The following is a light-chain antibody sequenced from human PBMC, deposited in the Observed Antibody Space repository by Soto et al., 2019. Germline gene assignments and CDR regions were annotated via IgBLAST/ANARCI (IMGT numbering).Light chain of an antibody. CDR1: QGIRND. Sequence: AIQMTQSPSSLSASVGDRVTITCRASQGIRNDLGWYQQKPGKAPKLLLYAASNLQSGVPTRFSGSRSGTDFTITIRTLQPEDFATYYCQQDHIYPLAFGPGTKVDIK. CDR2: AAS. J-gene: IGKJ3*01. V-gene: IGKV1-6*01. CDR3: QQDHIYPLA.